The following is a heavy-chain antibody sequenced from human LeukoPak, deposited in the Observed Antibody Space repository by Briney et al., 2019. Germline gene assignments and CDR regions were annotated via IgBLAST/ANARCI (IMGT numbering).Heavy chain of an antibody. CDR3: AKGGVSTQYSGNLFDY. D-gene: IGHD1-26*01. J-gene: IGHJ4*02. CDR1: GFTFDDYA. CDR2: ISWNSGSI. Sequence: PGGSLRLSCAASGFTFDDYAMHWVRQAPGKGLEWVSGISWNSGSIGYADSVKGRFTISRDNAKNSLYLQMNSLRAEDMALYYCAKGGVSTQYSGNLFDYWGQGTLVTVSS. V-gene: IGHV3-9*03.